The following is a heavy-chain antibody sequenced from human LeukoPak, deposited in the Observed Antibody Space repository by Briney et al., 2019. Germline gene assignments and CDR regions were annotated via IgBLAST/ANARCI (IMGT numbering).Heavy chain of an antibody. CDR3: ARDAQDSSSWFYY. Sequence: ASEKVSCKASGGTFSSYAISWVRQAPGQGLEWMGGIIPIFGTANYAQKFQGRVTITTDESTSTAYMELSSLRSEDTAVYYCARDAQDSSSWFYYWGQGTLVTVSS. CDR2: IIPIFGTA. D-gene: IGHD6-13*01. V-gene: IGHV1-69*05. J-gene: IGHJ4*02. CDR1: GGTFSSYA.